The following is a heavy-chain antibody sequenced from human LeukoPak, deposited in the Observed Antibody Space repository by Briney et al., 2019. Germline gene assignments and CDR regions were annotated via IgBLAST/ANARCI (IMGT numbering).Heavy chain of an antibody. Sequence: SETLSLTCTVSGGSISSYYWIWIRQPPGKGLEWIGYIYYSGSTNYNPSLKSRVTISVDTSKNQFSLKLSSVTAADTAVYYCARGRRIENFDYWGQGTLVTVSS. CDR3: ARGRRIENFDY. CDR1: GGSISSYY. CDR2: IYYSGST. D-gene: IGHD2-15*01. J-gene: IGHJ4*02. V-gene: IGHV4-59*01.